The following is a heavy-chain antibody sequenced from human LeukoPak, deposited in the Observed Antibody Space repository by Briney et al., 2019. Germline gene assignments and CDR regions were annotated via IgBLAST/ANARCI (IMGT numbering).Heavy chain of an antibody. CDR1: GGSFSGYY. D-gene: IGHD2-2*01. V-gene: IGHV4-34*01. CDR2: INHSGST. CDR3: ARFSRLGYCSSTSCYHYCDY. J-gene: IGHJ4*02. Sequence: SETLSLTCAVYGGSFSGYYWSWIRQPPGKGLEWIGEINHSGSTNYNPSLKSRVTISVDTSKNQFSLKLSSVTAADTAVYYCARFSRLGYCSSTSCYHYCDYWGQGTLVTVSS.